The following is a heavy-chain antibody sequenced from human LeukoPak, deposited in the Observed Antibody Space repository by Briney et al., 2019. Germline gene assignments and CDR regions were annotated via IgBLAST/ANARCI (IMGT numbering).Heavy chain of an antibody. CDR1: GFTLSSYT. CDR2: ISGSGSDM. D-gene: IGHD3-3*01. V-gene: IGHV3-21*01. CDR3: ALTGYYDFWSGPGH. J-gene: IGHJ1*01. Sequence: GGSLRLSCAVSGFTLSSYTMKWVRQAPGKGLEWVSSISGSGSDMSYADSVKGRFTLSRATRKNSMYLQMNSQRTEDRGVYLCALTGYYDFWSGPGHWGPSTPFTVSP.